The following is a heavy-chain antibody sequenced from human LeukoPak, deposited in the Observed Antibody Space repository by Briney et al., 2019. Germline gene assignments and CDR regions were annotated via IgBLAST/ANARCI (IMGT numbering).Heavy chain of an antibody. CDR2: IWYDGSNK. CDR1: GFTFSSYG. Sequence: PGRSLRLSCAASGFTFSSYGMHWVRQAPGKGLEWVAVIWYDGSNKYYADSVKGRFTISRDNSKNTLYLQMNSLRAEDTAVYYCARDEHYDSSGYRDAFDIWGQGTMVTVSS. V-gene: IGHV3-33*01. D-gene: IGHD3-22*01. CDR3: ARDEHYDSSGYRDAFDI. J-gene: IGHJ3*02.